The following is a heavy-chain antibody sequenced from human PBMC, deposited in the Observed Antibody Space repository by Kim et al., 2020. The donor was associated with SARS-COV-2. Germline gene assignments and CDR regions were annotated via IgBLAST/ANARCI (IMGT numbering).Heavy chain of an antibody. Sequence: TYYADSGKGRFTISRDKSKNTLYVQMNSLRAEDTAVYYCAKSTVTTHFDYWGQGILVTVSS. CDR3: AKSTVTTHFDY. J-gene: IGHJ4*02. V-gene: IGHV3-23*01. D-gene: IGHD4-17*01. CDR2: T.